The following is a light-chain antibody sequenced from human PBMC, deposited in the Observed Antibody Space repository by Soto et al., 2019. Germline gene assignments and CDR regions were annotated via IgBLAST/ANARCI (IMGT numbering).Light chain of an antibody. Sequence: QSALTQPASVSGSPGQSITISCTGSSSDVGGFNYVSWYQQHPGNAPKLLIYEVSNRPSGVSNRFSGSKSGNTASLTISGLQADDEADYYCSSYTSSYTPVFGTGTKVTVL. CDR1: SSDVGGFNY. V-gene: IGLV2-14*03. CDR2: EVS. J-gene: IGLJ1*01. CDR3: SSYTSSYTPV.